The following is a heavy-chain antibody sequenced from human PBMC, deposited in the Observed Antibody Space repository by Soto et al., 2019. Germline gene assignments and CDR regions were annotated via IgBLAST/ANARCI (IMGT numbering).Heavy chain of an antibody. V-gene: IGHV1-18*01. Sequence: ASVKVSCKASGYTFTSYGISWVRQAPGQGLEWMGGISAYNGNTNYAQKLQGRVTMTTDTSTDTAYMELSSLRSEDTAVYYCAINWMKYQLLYKKRVGAFDIWGQGTMVTVSS. CDR2: ISAYNGNT. D-gene: IGHD2-2*02. J-gene: IGHJ3*02. CDR1: GYTFTSYG. CDR3: AINWMKYQLLYKKRVGAFDI.